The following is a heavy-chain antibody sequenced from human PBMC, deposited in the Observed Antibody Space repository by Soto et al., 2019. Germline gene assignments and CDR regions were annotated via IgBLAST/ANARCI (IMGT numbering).Heavy chain of an antibody. CDR3: ARPGYSSSWYYFDF. V-gene: IGHV3-33*01. CDR1: GVTFNTYG. Sequence: PGGSLRLSCAASGVTFNTYGMHWVRQAPGKGLEWVAVIWYDGSKKYYADSVKGRFTISRDNSKNTVYLQMNSLRAEDTAVYYCARPGYSSSWYYFDFWGQGTLVTVSS. J-gene: IGHJ4*02. CDR2: IWYDGSKK. D-gene: IGHD6-13*01.